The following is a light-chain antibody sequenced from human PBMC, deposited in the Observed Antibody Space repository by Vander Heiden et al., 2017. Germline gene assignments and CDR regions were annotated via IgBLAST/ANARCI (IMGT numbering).Light chain of an antibody. CDR1: QGINNG. Sequence: DFPLTHSPSSVSASLVHSVTFTFRASQGINNGLAWYQQKPGKAPSLLIYAASSLQSGVPSRFSGRGFGTHFTLTINSLQPEDFATYYCQQADSFPRTFGGGTRVELK. V-gene: IGKV1D-12*01. J-gene: IGKJ4*01. CDR3: QQADSFPRT. CDR2: AAS.